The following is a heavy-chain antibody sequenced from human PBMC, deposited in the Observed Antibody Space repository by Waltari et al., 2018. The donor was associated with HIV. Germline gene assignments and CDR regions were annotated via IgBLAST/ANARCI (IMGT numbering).Heavy chain of an antibody. V-gene: IGHV3-21*01. CDR2: ISSSSSYI. J-gene: IGHJ4*02. CDR1: GSTFSSHR. CDR3: ARDDVEEQLVPSYFDY. D-gene: IGHD6-6*01. Sequence: EVQLVESGGGLVKPGGSLRLSCAASGSTFSSHRMNWVRQAPGKGLEWVSSISSSSSYIYYADSVKGRFTISRDNAKNSLYLQMNSLRAEDTAVYYCARDDVEEQLVPSYFDYWGQGTLVTVSS.